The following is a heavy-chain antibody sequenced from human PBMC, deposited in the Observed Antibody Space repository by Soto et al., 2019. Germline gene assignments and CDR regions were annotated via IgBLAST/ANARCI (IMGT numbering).Heavy chain of an antibody. CDR2: INAGYGNT. Sequence: ASVKVSCKAAGYTFTSYAMHWVRQAPGQRLEWMGWINAGYGNTKYSQKFQGRVTITRDTSASTACMELSSLRSEDTAVYYCARALLSFWSGSDAFDIWGQGTMVTVSS. CDR1: GYTFTSYA. CDR3: ARALLSFWSGSDAFDI. V-gene: IGHV1-3*01. D-gene: IGHD3-3*01. J-gene: IGHJ3*02.